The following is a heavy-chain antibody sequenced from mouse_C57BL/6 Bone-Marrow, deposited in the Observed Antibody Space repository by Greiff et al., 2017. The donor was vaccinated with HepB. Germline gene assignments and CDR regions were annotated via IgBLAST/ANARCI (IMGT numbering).Heavy chain of an antibody. D-gene: IGHD1-1*02. CDR1: GFSLTSYG. V-gene: IGHV2-2*01. CDR2: IWSGGST. Sequence: QVHVKQSGPGLVQPSQRLSITCTVSGFSLTSYGVHWVRQSPGKGLEWLGVIWSGGSTDYNAAFISRLSISKDNSKSQVFFKMNSLQADDTAIYYCASYGPAWFAYWGQGTLVTVSA. CDR3: ASYGPAWFAY. J-gene: IGHJ3*01.